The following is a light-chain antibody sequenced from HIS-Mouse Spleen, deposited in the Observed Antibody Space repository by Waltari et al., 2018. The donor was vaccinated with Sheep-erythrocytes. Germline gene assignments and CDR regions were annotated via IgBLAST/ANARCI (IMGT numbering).Light chain of an antibody. CDR3: CSYAGSYNHV. Sequence: QSALTQPRSVSGSPGQSVTISCHGTSSDGGGYNYVSWYQQHPGKAPKLMIYDVSKRPSGVPDRFSGSKSGNTASLTISGLQAEDEADYYCCSYAGSYNHVFATGTKVTVL. J-gene: IGLJ1*01. CDR1: SSDGGGYNY. V-gene: IGLV2-11*01. CDR2: DVS.